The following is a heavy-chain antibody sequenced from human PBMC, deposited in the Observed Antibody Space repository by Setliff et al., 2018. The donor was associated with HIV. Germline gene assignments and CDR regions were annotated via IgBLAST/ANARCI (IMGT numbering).Heavy chain of an antibody. D-gene: IGHD6-13*01. J-gene: IGHJ6*02. CDR1: GHTFTSYD. Sequence: ASVKVSCKASGHTFTSYDINWVRLATGRGLEWMGWMNPNSGNTGYAQKFQGRVTMTRNTSISTAYMELSSLRSEDSAVYYCASSWSRVPYYGLDVCGQGTTVTVSS. CDR2: MNPNSGNT. CDR3: ASSWSRVPYYGLDV. V-gene: IGHV1-8*01.